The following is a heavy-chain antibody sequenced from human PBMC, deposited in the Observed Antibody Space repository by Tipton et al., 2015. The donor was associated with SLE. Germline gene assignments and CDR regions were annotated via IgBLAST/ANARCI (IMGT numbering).Heavy chain of an antibody. J-gene: IGHJ4*02. Sequence: SLRLSCAASGFTLRNYYMHWVRQAPGKGLEWVAFIRDDGNEEYYADSVKGRFTISRDNSKNMVYLQMNSLRTEDTAVYYCAKDGSNWNLDYWGLGTLVTVSS. CDR1: GFTLRNYY. CDR3: AKDGSNWNLDY. CDR2: IRDDGNEE. V-gene: IGHV3-30*02. D-gene: IGHD1-1*01.